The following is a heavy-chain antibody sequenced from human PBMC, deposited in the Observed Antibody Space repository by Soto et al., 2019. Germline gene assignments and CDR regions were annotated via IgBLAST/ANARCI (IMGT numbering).Heavy chain of an antibody. CDR3: AKPGISVAGTGPHGYFDY. V-gene: IGHV3-23*01. Sequence: GGSLRLSCAASGFTFSSYAMSWVRQAPGKGLEWVSAISGSGGSTYYADSVKGRFTISRDNSKNTLYLQMNSLRAEDTAVYYCAKPGISVAGTGPHGYFDYWGQGTQVIVSS. CDR2: ISGSGGST. CDR1: GFTFSSYA. D-gene: IGHD6-19*01. J-gene: IGHJ4*02.